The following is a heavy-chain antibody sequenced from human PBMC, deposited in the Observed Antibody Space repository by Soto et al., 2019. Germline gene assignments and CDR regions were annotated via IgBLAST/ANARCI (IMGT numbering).Heavy chain of an antibody. J-gene: IGHJ4*02. D-gene: IGHD2-8*01. CDR3: ARDVRLTDY. CDR2: ISSTGETT. V-gene: IGHV3-48*01. CDR1: GFTFSTYS. Sequence: EVQLVESGGGLVPPGGSLRLSCAASGFTFSTYSMNWVRQAPGKGLEWVSFISSTGETTYYADSVKGRLTISRDNAKNSLFLHMNSLTAEDKAVYYCARDVRLTDYWGQGTRVTVSS.